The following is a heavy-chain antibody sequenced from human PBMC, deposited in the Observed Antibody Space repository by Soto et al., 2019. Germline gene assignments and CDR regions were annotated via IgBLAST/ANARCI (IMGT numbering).Heavy chain of an antibody. D-gene: IGHD3-9*01. CDR3: ARSWTTTAGWANWFDR. CDR1: GGSISGEGYY. V-gene: IGHV4-31*03. Sequence: QVQLQESGPGLVEPSQTLSLTCTVSGGSISGEGYYWSWIRQYSGRGLEWIGYIHYSGSTYYNPSLKSRDIISVDMSKTQFFLNLSSVTAADTALYYCARSWTTTAGWANWFDRWGQGTLVTVSS. CDR2: IHYSGST. J-gene: IGHJ5*02.